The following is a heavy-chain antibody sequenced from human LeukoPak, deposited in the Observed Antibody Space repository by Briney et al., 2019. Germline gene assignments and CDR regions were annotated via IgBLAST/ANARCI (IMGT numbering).Heavy chain of an antibody. CDR2: IYYSGST. J-gene: IGHJ5*02. CDR1: GFTFSSYA. Sequence: GSLRLSCAASGFTFSSYAMSWIRQPPGKGLEWIGYIYYSGSTNYNPSLKSRVTISVDTSKNQFSLKLSSVTAADTAVYYCARDAGYDFWSGYSDWFDPWGQGTLVTVSS. CDR3: ARDAGYDFWSGYSDWFDP. D-gene: IGHD3-3*01. V-gene: IGHV4-59*01.